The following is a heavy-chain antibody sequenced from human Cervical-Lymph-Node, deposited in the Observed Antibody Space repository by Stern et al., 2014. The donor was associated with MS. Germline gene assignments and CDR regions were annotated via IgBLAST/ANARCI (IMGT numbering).Heavy chain of an antibody. V-gene: IGHV1-46*03. Sequence: QMQLVQSGAELKRPGASVMVSCKTSGYSFTRFHMNWVRQAPGQGLEWMGLSSCRGGSTSYAQKFQDRVTMTRDISTSTVYMELSSLRSDDTAVYYCARGLEWRSSSSFAFWGQGSLITVSS. D-gene: IGHD6-6*01. CDR1: GYSFTRFH. J-gene: IGHJ4*02. CDR2: SSCRGGST. CDR3: ARGLEWRSSSSFAF.